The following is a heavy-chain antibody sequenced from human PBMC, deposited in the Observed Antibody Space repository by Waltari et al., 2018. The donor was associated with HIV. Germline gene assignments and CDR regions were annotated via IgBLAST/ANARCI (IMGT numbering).Heavy chain of an antibody. CDR2: ISYDGTNK. CDR3: ARDGAPPNY. CDR1: GFTFSSKA. Sequence: QVQLLESGGGVVQPGRSLRPSCAASGFTFSSKAMHWVRQAPGKGLEWVAAISYDGTNKYYAESVKGRFTISRDNSKNTLYVEMSSLSPEDTAVYFCARDGAPPNYWGQGTLVTVSS. J-gene: IGHJ4*02. V-gene: IGHV3-30*04. D-gene: IGHD2-8*01.